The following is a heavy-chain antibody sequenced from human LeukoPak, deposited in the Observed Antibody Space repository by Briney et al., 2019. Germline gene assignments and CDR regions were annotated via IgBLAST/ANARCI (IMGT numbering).Heavy chain of an antibody. J-gene: IGHJ4*02. CDR1: GFTFSSYA. CDR2: ISGSGGST. CDR3: AKEGLNTYDFWSGYYGYYFDY. D-gene: IGHD3-3*01. Sequence: GGSLRLSCAASGFTFSSYAMSWVRQAPGKGLEWVSAISGSGGSTYYADSVKGRFTISRDNSKNTLYLQMNSLRAEDTAVYYCAKEGLNTYDFWSGYYGYYFDYWGQGTLVTVSS. V-gene: IGHV3-23*01.